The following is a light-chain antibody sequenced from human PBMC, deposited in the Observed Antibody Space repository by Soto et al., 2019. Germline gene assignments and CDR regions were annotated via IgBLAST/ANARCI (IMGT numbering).Light chain of an antibody. Sequence: TVMRQSPGNLSVFPGERATLSFRASQGVSSNLAGYQKRPGQAPGLLSYGPPTMATGITDRISRSVSGTEFTLTIRSLQSEYFAVHYCQQYNDWSLSFGGGNKVDI. CDR1: QGVSSN. CDR2: GPP. J-gene: IGKJ4*01. CDR3: QQYNDWSLS. V-gene: IGKV3-15*01.